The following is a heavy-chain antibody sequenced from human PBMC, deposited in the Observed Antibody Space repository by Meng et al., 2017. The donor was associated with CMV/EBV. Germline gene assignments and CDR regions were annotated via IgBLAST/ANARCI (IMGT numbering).Heavy chain of an antibody. CDR3: ARDIASYYYDSSGYPNLYYYYGMDV. J-gene: IGHJ6*02. V-gene: IGHV6-1*01. CDR1: GDSVSSNSAA. D-gene: IGHD3-22*01. CDR2: TYYRSKWYN. Sequence: SQTLSLTCAISGDSVSSNSAAWNWIRQSPSRGLEWLGRTYYRSKWYNDYAVSVKSRITINPDTSKNQFSLQLNSLTPEDTAVYYCARDIASYYYDSSGYPNLYYYYGMDVWGQGTTVTVSS.